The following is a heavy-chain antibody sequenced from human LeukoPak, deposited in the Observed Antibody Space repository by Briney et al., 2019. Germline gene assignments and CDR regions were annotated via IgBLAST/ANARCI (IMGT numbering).Heavy chain of an antibody. D-gene: IGHD6-6*01. Sequence: PGGSLRLSCTASGFTFRSYDMLWVRQAAGKGLEWVAFIRYDGNNKFYVDSVKGRFTVSRDNFKSSLDLQMNSLRSEDTAMYYCASRYSSSWWNGFDLWGQGTMVTVSS. CDR3: ASRYSSSWWNGFDL. J-gene: IGHJ3*01. V-gene: IGHV3-30*02. CDR1: GFTFRSYD. CDR2: IRYDGNNK.